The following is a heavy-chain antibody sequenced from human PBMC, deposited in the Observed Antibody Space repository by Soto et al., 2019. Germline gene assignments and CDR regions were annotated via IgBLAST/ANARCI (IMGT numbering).Heavy chain of an antibody. CDR3: AKDSRKNNWTPDF. D-gene: IGHD2-15*01. Sequence: LILSCAASGFTFNSFAITWVRHAPGKGLEWVSLITGGGGRTYYADSVKGRFTASRDNSKNTVYLQMNSLRAEDTAIYYCAKDSRKNNWTPDFWGQGTLVTVSS. CDR1: GFTFNSFA. J-gene: IGHJ4*02. V-gene: IGHV3-23*01. CDR2: ITGGGGRT.